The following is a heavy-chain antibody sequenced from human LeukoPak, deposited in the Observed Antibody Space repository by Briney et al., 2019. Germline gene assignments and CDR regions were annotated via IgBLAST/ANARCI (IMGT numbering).Heavy chain of an antibody. D-gene: IGHD6-19*01. Sequence: GRSLRLSCAASGITFSNYAMHWVRQAPGKGLEWVSLISSDGSNKYYADSVKGRFTISRDNSKSTLYLQMNSLRAEDTAVYYCARASSSGCFDYWGQGTLVTVSS. V-gene: IGHV3-33*05. CDR3: ARASSSGCFDY. CDR2: ISSDGSNK. J-gene: IGHJ4*02. CDR1: GITFSNYA.